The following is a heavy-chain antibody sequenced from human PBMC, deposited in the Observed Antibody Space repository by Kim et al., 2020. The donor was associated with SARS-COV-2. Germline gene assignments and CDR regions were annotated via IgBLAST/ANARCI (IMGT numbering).Heavy chain of an antibody. CDR3: ASLYTGSVWDKFDN. D-gene: IGHD1-26*01. CDR1: GFTFSSYC. CDR2: INSDGSST. Sequence: GGSLRLSCVASGFTFSSYCMHWVRQAPGKGLVWVARINSDGSSTSYADSVKGRFTISRDNDRNTLYLKMNSLRAEDTAVYYCASLYTGSVWDKFDNWGQGTLVTVSS. J-gene: IGHJ4*02. V-gene: IGHV3-74*01.